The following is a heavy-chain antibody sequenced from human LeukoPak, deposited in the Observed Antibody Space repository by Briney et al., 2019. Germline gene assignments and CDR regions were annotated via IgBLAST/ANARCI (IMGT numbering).Heavy chain of an antibody. J-gene: IGHJ4*02. Sequence: GATVKISCKVSGYTFTDYYMHWVQQAPGRGLEWMGLVDPEDGETIYAEKFQGRVTITADTSTDTAYMELSSLRSEDTAVYYCATGIAVAGIPYYFDYWGQGTLVTVSS. D-gene: IGHD6-19*01. V-gene: IGHV1-69-2*01. CDR3: ATGIAVAGIPYYFDY. CDR1: GYTFTDYY. CDR2: VDPEDGET.